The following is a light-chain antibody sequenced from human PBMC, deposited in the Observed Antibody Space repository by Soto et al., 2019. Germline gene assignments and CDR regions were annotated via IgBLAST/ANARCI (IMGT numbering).Light chain of an antibody. CDR1: SSNIGAGYD. CDR3: QSYDSSLRIV. V-gene: IGLV1-40*01. Sequence: QSVLTQPPSVSGAPGQRVTISCTGSSSNIGAGYDVHWYQQLPGTAPILLIYGNTTRPSGVPDRFSGSKSGTSASLAITGLQAEDEADYYCQSYDSSLRIVFGGGTKLTVL. J-gene: IGLJ3*02. CDR2: GNT.